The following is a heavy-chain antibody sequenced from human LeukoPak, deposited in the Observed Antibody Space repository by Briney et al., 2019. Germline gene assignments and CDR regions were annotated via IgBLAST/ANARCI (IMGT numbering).Heavy chain of an antibody. CDR1: GFTFDDYG. J-gene: IGHJ6*03. CDR2: INWNGGST. CDR3: ARVQGYYYYYYMDV. Sequence: GGSLRLSCAASGFTFDDYGMSWVRQAPGKGLEWVSGINWNGGSTGYADSVKGRLTISRDNAKNSLYLQMNSLRAEDTALYYCARVQGYYYYYYMDVWGKGTTVTVSS. D-gene: IGHD4-11*01. V-gene: IGHV3-20*04.